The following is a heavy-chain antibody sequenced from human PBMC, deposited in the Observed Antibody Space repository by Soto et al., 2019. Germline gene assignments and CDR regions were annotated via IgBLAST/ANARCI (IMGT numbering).Heavy chain of an antibody. CDR3: AREASESSGSPHFDY. CDR2: ISAYNGNT. J-gene: IGHJ4*02. CDR1: GYTFTSYG. D-gene: IGHD3-22*01. V-gene: IGHV1-18*01. Sequence: ASVKVSCKASGYTFTSYGISWVRQAPGQGLEWMGWISAYNGNTNYAQKLQGRVTMTTDTSTSTAYMELRSLRSDDTAVYYCAREASESSGSPHFDYWGQGTLVTVSS.